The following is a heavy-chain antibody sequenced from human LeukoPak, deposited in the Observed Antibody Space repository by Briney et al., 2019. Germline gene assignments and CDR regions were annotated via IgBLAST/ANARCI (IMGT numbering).Heavy chain of an antibody. D-gene: IGHD5-18*01. CDR3: ARTYYIYGLY. Sequence: SETLSLTCAVSGGSISRYYWTWIRQPPGKGLEWIGYISYSGGPNYSPSLKGRVTISLDTSKNHFSLNLRSVTAADTAVYYCARTYYIYGLYWGQGTPVTVSS. V-gene: IGHV4-59*01. CDR2: ISYSGGP. CDR1: GGSISRYY. J-gene: IGHJ4*02.